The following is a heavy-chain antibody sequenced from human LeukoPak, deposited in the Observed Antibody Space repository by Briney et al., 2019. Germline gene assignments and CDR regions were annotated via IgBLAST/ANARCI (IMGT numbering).Heavy chain of an antibody. V-gene: IGHV3-66*02. CDR2: IYSGGST. CDR1: GFTVSINY. CDR3: ARESGGSSLAFDY. D-gene: IGHD6-6*01. J-gene: IGHJ4*02. Sequence: GGSLRLSCQPSGFTVSINYMSWARQPPGRGLQWFSVIYSGGSTYYADSVKGRFTISRDNSTNTLYLQMNSLRAEDTAVYYCARESGGSSLAFDYWGQGTLVTVSS.